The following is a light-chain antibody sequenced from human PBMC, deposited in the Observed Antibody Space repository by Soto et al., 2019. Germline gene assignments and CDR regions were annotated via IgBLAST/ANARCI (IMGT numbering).Light chain of an antibody. CDR3: QQSYSTPQWT. Sequence: DIQLTQSPSSLSASVGYIFTITCRASQSISSYLNWYQQKPVKAPKLLIYAASSLQSGVPSRFSGSGSGTDLTLTISSLKTEDFANYYCQQSYSTPQWTFGQGTKVDIK. CDR1: QSISSY. J-gene: IGKJ1*01. V-gene: IGKV1-39*01. CDR2: AAS.